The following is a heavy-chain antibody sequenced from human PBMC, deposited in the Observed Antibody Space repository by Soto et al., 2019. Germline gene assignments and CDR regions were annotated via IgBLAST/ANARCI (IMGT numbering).Heavy chain of an antibody. V-gene: IGHV3-23*01. CDR3: ANYGVVHSVIPPAPLDY. Sequence: PGGSLRLACAGSGFTFSIYTMSWVRQAPGKGLEWVSVISGSGSSTYYADSVKGRFTISRDNSKNTLYLQMNSLRVEDTAIYYCANYGVVHSVIPPAPLDYWGGGT. J-gene: IGHJ4*02. CDR1: GFTFSIYT. CDR2: ISGSGSST. D-gene: IGHD4-17*01.